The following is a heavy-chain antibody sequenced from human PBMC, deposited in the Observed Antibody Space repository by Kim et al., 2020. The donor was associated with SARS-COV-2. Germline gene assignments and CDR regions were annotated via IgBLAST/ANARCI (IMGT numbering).Heavy chain of an antibody. V-gene: IGHV3-23*01. Sequence: GGSLRLSCAASGFTFSTYAMHWVRQAPGKGLEWVSTISFSGATTFYADSVKGRFTISRDNSKSTLYLQMDSLRAEDTAVYFCARKNVPMAGGNCFDPWGQGTLVVVSS. J-gene: IGHJ5*02. CDR1: GFTFSTYA. CDR3: ARKNVPMAGGNCFDP. CDR2: ISFSGATT. D-gene: IGHD2-21*01.